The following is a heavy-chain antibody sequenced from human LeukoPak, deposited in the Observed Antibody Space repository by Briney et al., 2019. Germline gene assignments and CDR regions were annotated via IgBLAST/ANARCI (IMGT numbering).Heavy chain of an antibody. Sequence: PSEPLSLTCAVYGGSFSGYYWSWIRQPPGKGLEWIGEINHSGSTNYNPSLKSRVTISVDTSKNQFSLKLSSVTAADTAVYYCARGQSTIFGVVSTFDYWGQGTLVTVSS. V-gene: IGHV4-34*01. CDR3: ARGQSTIFGVVSTFDY. CDR1: GGSFSGYY. CDR2: INHSGST. D-gene: IGHD3-3*01. J-gene: IGHJ4*02.